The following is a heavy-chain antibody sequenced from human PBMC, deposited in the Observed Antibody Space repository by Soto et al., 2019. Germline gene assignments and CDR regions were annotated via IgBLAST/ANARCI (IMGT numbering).Heavy chain of an antibody. Sequence: SETLSLTCTVSGGSISSSSYYWGWTRQPPGKGLEWIGSIYYSGSTYYNPSLKSRVTISVDTSKNQFSLKLSSVTAADTAVYYCASRPAYSSSWYGYWGQGTLVTVSS. V-gene: IGHV4-39*01. CDR3: ASRPAYSSSWYGY. CDR2: IYYSGST. J-gene: IGHJ4*02. D-gene: IGHD6-13*01. CDR1: GGSISSSSYY.